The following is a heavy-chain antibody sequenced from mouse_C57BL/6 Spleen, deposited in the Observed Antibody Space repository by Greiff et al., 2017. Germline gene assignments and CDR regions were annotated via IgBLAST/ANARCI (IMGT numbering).Heavy chain of an antibody. V-gene: IGHV6-3*01. CDR2: IRLKADNYAT. CDR1: GFTFSNYW. D-gene: IGHD2-14*01. CDR3: TTGTYYFDY. Sequence: EVKLEESGGGLVQPGGSMKLSCVASGFTFSNYWMNWVRQSPEKGLEWVAQIRLKADNYATHYAASVKGRFTISRDDSKSSVYLQMNNVSAEDTGVYYCTTGTYYFDYWGQGTTLTVSS. J-gene: IGHJ2*01.